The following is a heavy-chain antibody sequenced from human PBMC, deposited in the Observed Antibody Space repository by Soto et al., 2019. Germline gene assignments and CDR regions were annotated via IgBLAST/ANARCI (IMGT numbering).Heavy chain of an antibody. J-gene: IGHJ3*01. Sequence: GGSLRLSCAASGFTFNFYAMAWVRQAPGKGLEWVSGISVNGRTNYADSVKGRFTNSRDNSKNMVFLQMDTLRAEDTALYYCTKAGGWYYYDSSGPPDASHVWGQGTMVTVSS. CDR3: TKAGGWYYYDSSGPPDASHV. D-gene: IGHD3-22*01. CDR1: GFTFNFYA. CDR2: ISVNGRT. V-gene: IGHV3-23*01.